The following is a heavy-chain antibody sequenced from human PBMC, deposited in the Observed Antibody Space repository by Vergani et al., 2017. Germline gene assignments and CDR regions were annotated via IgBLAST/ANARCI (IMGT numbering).Heavy chain of an antibody. CDR3: AKTHSPVYCSSTSCYTGYFQH. Sequence: EVQLVESGGGLVQPGRSLRLSCAASGFTFDDYAMHWVRQAPGKGLEWVSGISWNSGSIGYADSVKGRFTISRDNAKNSLYLQMNSLRAEDTALYYCAKTHSPVYCSSTSCYTGYFQHWGQGTLVTVSS. CDR1: GFTFDDYA. CDR2: ISWNSGSI. V-gene: IGHV3-9*01. D-gene: IGHD2-2*02. J-gene: IGHJ1*01.